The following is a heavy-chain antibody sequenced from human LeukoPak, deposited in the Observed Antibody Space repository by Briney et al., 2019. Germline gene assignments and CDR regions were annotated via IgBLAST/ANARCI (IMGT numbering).Heavy chain of an antibody. D-gene: IGHD6-19*01. J-gene: IGHJ4*02. CDR2: ISGSGDNT. V-gene: IGHV3-23*01. CDR1: GFTFSTYA. Sequence: GGSLRLSCAASGFTFSTYAMSWVRQAPGKGLEWVPGISGSGDNTYYADSVKGRFTISRDNSKNTLYLQMNSLRAEDTAVYYCAKIPVTSRPFYFDYWGQGTLVTVSS. CDR3: AKIPVTSRPFYFDY.